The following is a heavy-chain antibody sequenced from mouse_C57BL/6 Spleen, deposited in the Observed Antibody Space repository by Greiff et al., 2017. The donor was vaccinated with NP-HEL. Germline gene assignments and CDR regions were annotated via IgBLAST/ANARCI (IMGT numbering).Heavy chain of an antibody. CDR1: GYAFSSSW. V-gene: IGHV1-82*01. CDR3: AITTVVEGAMDY. J-gene: IGHJ4*01. CDR2: IYPGDGDT. Sequence: QVQLQQSGPELVKPGASVKISCKASGYAFSSSWMNWVKQRPGKGLEWIGRIYPGDGDTNYNGKFKGKATLTADKSSSTAYMQLSSLTSEDSAVYFCAITTVVEGAMDYWGQGTSVTVSS. D-gene: IGHD1-1*01.